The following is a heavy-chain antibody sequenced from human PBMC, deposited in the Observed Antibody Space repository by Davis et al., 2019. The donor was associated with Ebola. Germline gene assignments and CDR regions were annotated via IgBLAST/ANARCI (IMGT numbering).Heavy chain of an antibody. CDR1: GFTFSTYT. Sequence: GESLKISCAASGFTFSTYTMTWVRQAPGKGLEWVSSISISSAFIYYADSVKGRFTVSRDNAKNSLYLQVNSLRAEDTALYHCARGAPHTDYPYAFDIWGQGTMVTVSS. J-gene: IGHJ3*02. D-gene: IGHD4-11*01. V-gene: IGHV3-21*04. CDR3: ARGAPHTDYPYAFDI. CDR2: ISISSAFI.